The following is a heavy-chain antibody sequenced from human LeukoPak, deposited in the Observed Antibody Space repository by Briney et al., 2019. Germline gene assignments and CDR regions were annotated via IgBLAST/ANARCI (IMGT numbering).Heavy chain of an antibody. Sequence: PGGSLTLSCAASGFTFSGSAMHWVRQASGKGLEWVGRVRSKANSYATAYPASEKGRFTISRDDSKNTASVKMNSLKTEDTAVYYCTCRGETATIVDWGQGTLVTVSS. CDR2: VRSKANSYAT. CDR1: GFTFSGSA. J-gene: IGHJ4*02. D-gene: IGHD5-24*01. V-gene: IGHV3-73*01. CDR3: TCRGETATIVD.